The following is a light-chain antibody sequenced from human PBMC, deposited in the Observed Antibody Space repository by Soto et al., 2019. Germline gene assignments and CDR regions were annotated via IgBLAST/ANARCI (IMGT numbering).Light chain of an antibody. CDR1: SSDVGGYNY. J-gene: IGLJ2*01. Sequence: QSALTQPASVSGSPGQSITISCTGTSSDVGGYNYVSWYQQHPGKAPKLMIYEVSNRPSGVSNRFSGSKSGNTASLTISGLQAEDEADYYCAAWDDRLSSPLLGGGTKLTVL. CDR3: AAWDDRLSSPL. CDR2: EVS. V-gene: IGLV2-14*01.